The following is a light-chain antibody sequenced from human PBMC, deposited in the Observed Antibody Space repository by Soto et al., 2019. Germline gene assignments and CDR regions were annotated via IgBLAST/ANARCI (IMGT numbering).Light chain of an antibody. CDR2: RAF. Sequence: NVFSQSPGTLSLSTGERATLTCRASLSVSSDLAWYRQKPGQAPRLLIYRAFTRATGIPARFSGSGFGTDFTLTISSLQSEDFAVYCCQQYNNWPLPFGGGTKVDIK. V-gene: IGKV3-15*01. CDR3: QQYNNWPLP. CDR1: LSVSSD. J-gene: IGKJ4*01.